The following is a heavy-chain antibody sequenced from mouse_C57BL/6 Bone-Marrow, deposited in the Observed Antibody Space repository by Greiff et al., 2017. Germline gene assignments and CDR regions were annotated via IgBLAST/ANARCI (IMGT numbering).Heavy chain of an antibody. CDR1: GFNIKDDY. CDR2: IDPENGDT. V-gene: IGHV14-4*01. CDR3: TTRDDGCIYYFDY. J-gene: IGHJ2*01. D-gene: IGHD1-1*01. Sequence: VQLQQSGAELVRPGASVKLSCTASGFNIKDDYMHWVKQRPEQGLEWIGWIDPENGDTEYASKFQGKATITADTSSNTAYLQLSSLTSEDTAVYYCTTRDDGCIYYFDYWGQGTTLTVSS.